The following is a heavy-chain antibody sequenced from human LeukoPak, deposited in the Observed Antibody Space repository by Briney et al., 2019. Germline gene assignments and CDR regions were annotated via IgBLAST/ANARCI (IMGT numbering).Heavy chain of an antibody. CDR2: IYYTGGT. V-gene: IGHV4-59*01. Sequence: SETLSLTCSVSGGSISSSYWSWIRQPPGKGLEWIGYIYYTGGTNYNPSLKSRVTISIDTSRSHFSLNLTSVTAADTAVYYCARDSPPLWDQGTTVTVSS. CDR3: ARDSPPL. CDR1: GGSISSSY. J-gene: IGHJ6*02.